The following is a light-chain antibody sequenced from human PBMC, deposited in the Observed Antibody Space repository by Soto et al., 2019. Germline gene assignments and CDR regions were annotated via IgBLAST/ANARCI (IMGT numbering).Light chain of an antibody. CDR2: DVS. CDR3: CSYAGSYSWV. Sequence: QSVLTQPRSVSGSPGQSVTISCTGTNSDVGGYNYVSWCQQHPGKAPKLMIFDVSARPSGVPDRFSGSKSGNTASLTISGLQPEDEADYYCCSYAGSYSWVFGGGTQLTVL. V-gene: IGLV2-11*01. CDR1: NSDVGGYNY. J-gene: IGLJ3*02.